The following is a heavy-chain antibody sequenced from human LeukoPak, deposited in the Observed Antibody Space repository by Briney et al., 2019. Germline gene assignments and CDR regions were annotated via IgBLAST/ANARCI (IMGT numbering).Heavy chain of an antibody. CDR2: IYYSGST. Sequence: SETLSLTCTVSGGSISSSIYFWGWIRQPPGKGLEWIGSIYYSGSTYYNPSLKSRVSISVDTSKNQFSMRLSSVTAADTAVYYCARRKGSGTYYFDYWGQGTLVTVSS. D-gene: IGHD3-10*01. CDR1: GGSISSSIYF. J-gene: IGHJ4*02. V-gene: IGHV4-39*01. CDR3: ARRKGSGTYYFDY.